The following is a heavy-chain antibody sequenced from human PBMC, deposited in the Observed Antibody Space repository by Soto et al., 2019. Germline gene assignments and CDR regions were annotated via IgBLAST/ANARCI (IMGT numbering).Heavy chain of an antibody. D-gene: IGHD3-3*01. Sequence: EVQLVESGGGLVQPGGSLRLSCAASGFTFSSYWMSWVRQAPGKGLEWVANIKQDGSEKYYVDSVKGRFTISRDNAKNSLYLQMNSLRAEDTAVYYCARDDLPIHYDFWSGVVGNYYYYYGMDVWGQGTTVTVSS. CDR1: GFTFSSYW. J-gene: IGHJ6*02. V-gene: IGHV3-7*03. CDR2: IKQDGSEK. CDR3: ARDDLPIHYDFWSGVVGNYYYYYGMDV.